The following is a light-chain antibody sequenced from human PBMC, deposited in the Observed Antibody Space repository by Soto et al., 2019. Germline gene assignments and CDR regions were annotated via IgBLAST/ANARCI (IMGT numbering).Light chain of an antibody. CDR3: QQYNSYST. CDR1: QSVSSW. Sequence: DIVMTQSPSTLSSSVGDRVTITCRASQSVSSWLAWYQQKPGKAPKLLIYDASSLESGVPTRFSGSGSGTEFTLTSSSLQPDVVAYYYCQQYNSYSTFGQGTKVEIK. V-gene: IGKV1-5*03. J-gene: IGKJ1*01. CDR2: DAS.